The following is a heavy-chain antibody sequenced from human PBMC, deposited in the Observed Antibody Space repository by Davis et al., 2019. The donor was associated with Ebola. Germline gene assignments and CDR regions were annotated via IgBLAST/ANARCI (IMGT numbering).Heavy chain of an antibody. CDR3: ARAPNYDVLTGTSSYYFDY. Sequence: ASVQVSCRSSGYTFTSYGLGWLRQAPGLGLEWMGWISGFNTNTNFAQKFQGRVTVSKDTSTNTAYIDLRSLTSDDTAINYCARAPNYDVLTGTSSYYFDYWGQGTLVTVSS. CDR1: GYTFTSYG. J-gene: IGHJ4*02. D-gene: IGHD3-9*01. V-gene: IGHV1-18*04. CDR2: ISGFNTNT.